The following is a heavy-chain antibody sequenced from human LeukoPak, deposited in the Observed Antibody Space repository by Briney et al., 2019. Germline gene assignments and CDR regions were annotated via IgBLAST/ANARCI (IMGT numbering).Heavy chain of an antibody. CDR1: GGSISSGGYY. D-gene: IGHD6-13*01. Sequence: PSQTLSLTCTVSGGSISSGGYYWSWIRQHPGKGLEWIGYIYYSGSTYYNPSLKSRVTISVDTSKNQFSLKLSSVTAADTAVYYCARGISAAGPRYYFDYWGQGTLVTVSS. J-gene: IGHJ4*02. CDR3: ARGISAAGPRYYFDY. CDR2: IYYSGST. V-gene: IGHV4-31*03.